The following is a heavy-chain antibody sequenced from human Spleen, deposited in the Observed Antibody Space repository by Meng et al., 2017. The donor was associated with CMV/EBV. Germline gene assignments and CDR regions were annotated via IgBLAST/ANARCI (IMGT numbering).Heavy chain of an antibody. Sequence: SETLSLTCVVSGYSISSDNWWGWIRQSPGKGLEWIGYIYYNGTMSHNPSLKSRVTMSVDTSKNQSSLRLSSVTAVDTAVYYCARGYVGWELNPDAFDIWGQGTMVTVSS. CDR2: IYYNGTM. CDR1: GYSISSDNW. D-gene: IGHD3-10*01. V-gene: IGHV4-28*05. CDR3: ARGYVGWELNPDAFDI. J-gene: IGHJ3*02.